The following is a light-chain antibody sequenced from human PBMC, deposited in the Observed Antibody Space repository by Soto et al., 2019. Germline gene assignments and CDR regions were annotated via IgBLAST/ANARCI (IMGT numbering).Light chain of an antibody. Sequence: EIVMTQSPATLSVSPGERATLSCRASQSVSSNLAWYQQKPGQAPRLLIYGPSTRATGIPARFSGSGSGTAFTLTISSLQSEDSAVYYCQQFNRWPGTFGQGTKVEIK. CDR3: QQFNRWPGT. CDR2: GPS. CDR1: QSVSSN. J-gene: IGKJ1*01. V-gene: IGKV3-15*01.